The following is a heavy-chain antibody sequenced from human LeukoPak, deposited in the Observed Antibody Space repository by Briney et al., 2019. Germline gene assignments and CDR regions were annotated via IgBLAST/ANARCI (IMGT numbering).Heavy chain of an antibody. Sequence: PGGSLRLSCAASGFTFSSYGMHWVRQAPGKGLEWVAVIWYDGSNKYYADSVKGRFTISRDNSKNTLYLQMNSLRAEDTAVYYCARVYGSGSYYWNYFDYWGQGTLVTVSS. V-gene: IGHV3-33*08. J-gene: IGHJ4*02. CDR2: IWYDGSNK. CDR3: ARVYGSGSYYWNYFDY. D-gene: IGHD3-10*01. CDR1: GFTFSSYG.